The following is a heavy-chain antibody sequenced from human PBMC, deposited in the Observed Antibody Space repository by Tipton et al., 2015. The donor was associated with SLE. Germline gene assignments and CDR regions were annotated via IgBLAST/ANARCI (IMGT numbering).Heavy chain of an antibody. CDR2: IFSSGST. V-gene: IGHV4-39*01. Sequence: TLSLTCTVSGDSINSRSYYWGWIRQAPGKGLEWIGSIFSSGSTYYNPSLNSRVSISVDTPRNQVPLKLSSVTAADTAVYYCARHFIAQGVTYNWFGSWGQGTLVTVSS. D-gene: IGHD2-21*01. J-gene: IGHJ5*01. CDR1: GDSINSRSYY. CDR3: ARHFIAQGVTYNWFGS.